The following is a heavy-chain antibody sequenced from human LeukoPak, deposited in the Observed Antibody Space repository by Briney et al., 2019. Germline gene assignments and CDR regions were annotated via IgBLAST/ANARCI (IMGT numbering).Heavy chain of an antibody. Sequence: GGSLRLSCAASGFTFSSYAMSWVRQAPGKGLEWVAFIRYDGSNKYYADSVKGRFTISRDNSKNTLYLQMNSLRAEDTAVYYCAKEAQTYYYDSSGYYGDYWGQGTLVTVSS. V-gene: IGHV3-30*02. J-gene: IGHJ4*02. CDR2: IRYDGSNK. CDR3: AKEAQTYYYDSSGYYGDY. CDR1: GFTFSSYA. D-gene: IGHD3-22*01.